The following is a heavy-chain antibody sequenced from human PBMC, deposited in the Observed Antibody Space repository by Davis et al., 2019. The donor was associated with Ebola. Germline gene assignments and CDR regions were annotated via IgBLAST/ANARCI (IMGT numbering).Heavy chain of an antibody. CDR1: GFTFSSYG. D-gene: IGHD6-19*01. CDR3: ARDLYSSGWHEALDY. Sequence: GGSLRLSCVASGFTFSSYGINWVRQAPGKGLEWVSYINSDSSTEYYADSVKGRFTISRDNAKNSLFLQMNSLRDEDTAVYNCARDLYSSGWHEALDYWGQGTLVTVSS. J-gene: IGHJ4*02. CDR2: INSDSSTE. V-gene: IGHV3-48*02.